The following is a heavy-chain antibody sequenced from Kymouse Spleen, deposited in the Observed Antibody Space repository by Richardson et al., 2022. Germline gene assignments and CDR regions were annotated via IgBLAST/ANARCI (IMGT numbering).Heavy chain of an antibody. CDR3: ARVYYYGSGSYWGTFDI. CDR2: IKQDGSEK. V-gene: IGHV3-7*01. D-gene: IGHD3-10*01. J-gene: IGHJ3*02. Sequence: EVQLVESGGGLVQPGGSLRLSCAASGFTFSSYWMSWVRQAPGKGLEWVANIKQDGSEKYYVDSVKGRFTISRDNAKNSLYLQMNSLRAEDTAVYYCARVYYYGSGSYWGTFDIWGQGTMVTVSS. CDR1: GFTFSSYW.